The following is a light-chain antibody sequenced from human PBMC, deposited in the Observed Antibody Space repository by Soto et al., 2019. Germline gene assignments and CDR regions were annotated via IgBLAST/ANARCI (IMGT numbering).Light chain of an antibody. V-gene: IGKV1-5*03. CDR1: QTVNGW. J-gene: IGKJ1*01. CDR2: KAS. Sequence: DIQMTQSPSTLSASVGDRVTITCRASQTVNGWLAWYQHKAGQAPHLLIYKASILGSGVPSRFSGSGSGTEFTLTISSLQPDDFEIYYCQKYNSQSWTFGQGTKV. CDR3: QKYNSQSWT.